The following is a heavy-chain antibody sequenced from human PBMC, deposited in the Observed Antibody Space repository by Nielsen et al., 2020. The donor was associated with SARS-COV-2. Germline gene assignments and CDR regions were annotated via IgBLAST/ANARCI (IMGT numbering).Heavy chain of an antibody. V-gene: IGHV3-23*01. CDR3: AKDPNDSTGYYIFES. CDR2: MSVRGDST. CDR1: GFTFSNYA. Sequence: ETLSLTCVASGFTFSNYAMSWVRQAPGKGLEWVSAMSVRGDSTYYADSVKGRFTISRDNSRNTLYLQMNSLRVEDAAVYYCAKDPNDSTGYYIFESWGQGTLVTVSS. J-gene: IGHJ4*02. D-gene: IGHD3-22*01.